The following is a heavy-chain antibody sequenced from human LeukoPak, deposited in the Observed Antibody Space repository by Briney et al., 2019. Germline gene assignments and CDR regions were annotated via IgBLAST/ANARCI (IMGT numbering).Heavy chain of an antibody. CDR2: ISYDGSNK. V-gene: IGHV3-30-3*01. CDR3: ARGILRYFDWLSTLFDY. Sequence: GGSLRLSCAASGFTFSSYAMHWVRQAPSKGLEWVAVISYDGSNKYYADSVKGRFTISRDNDKNSLYLQMNRLRAEDTAVYYCARGILRYFDWLSTLFDYWGQGTLVTVSS. CDR1: GFTFSSYA. D-gene: IGHD3-9*01. J-gene: IGHJ4*02.